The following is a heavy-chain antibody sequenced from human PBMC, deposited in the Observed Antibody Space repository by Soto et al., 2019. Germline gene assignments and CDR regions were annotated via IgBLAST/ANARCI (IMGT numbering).Heavy chain of an antibody. V-gene: IGHV4-39*01. Sequence: SETLSLTCSVSGASISSRDYYWGWIRQTPGKGLEWIGNIDYNGVTYYNPSLKSRVTVSKDTSKNQSSLKVASVTAADTAIYYCGRVMIGTSRHTDSDYWGQGTQVTVSS. D-gene: IGHD2-2*01. CDR2: IDYNGVT. CDR1: GASISSRDYY. J-gene: IGHJ4*02. CDR3: GRVMIGTSRHTDSDY.